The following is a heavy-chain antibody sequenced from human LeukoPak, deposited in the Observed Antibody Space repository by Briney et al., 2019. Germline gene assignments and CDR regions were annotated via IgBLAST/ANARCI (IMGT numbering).Heavy chain of an antibody. Sequence: SETLSLTCTVSGGFINSYYRSWIRQPAGKGLEWIGRVYTSGITNYNPSLKSRITMSVDTSKNQFSLKLTSVTAADTAVYYCARHNGFDRGYYYYMDVWGKGTTVTISS. CDR1: GGFINSYY. D-gene: IGHD3-9*01. V-gene: IGHV4-4*07. J-gene: IGHJ6*03. CDR3: ARHNGFDRGYYYYMDV. CDR2: VYTSGIT.